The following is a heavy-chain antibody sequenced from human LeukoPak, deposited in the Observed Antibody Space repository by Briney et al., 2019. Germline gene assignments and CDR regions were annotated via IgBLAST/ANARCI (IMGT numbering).Heavy chain of an antibody. J-gene: IGHJ5*02. CDR2: INHSGST. CDR3: ARLPRSRWPGAYGRVPAATYNWFDP. V-gene: IGHV4-34*01. D-gene: IGHD2-2*01. CDR1: GFTFSSYW. Sequence: GSLRLSCAASGFTFSSYWMSWVRQAPGKGLEWIGEINHSGSTNYNPSLKSRVTISVDTSKNQFSLKLSSVTAADTAVYYCARLPRSRWPGAYGRVPAATYNWFDPWGQGTLVTVSS.